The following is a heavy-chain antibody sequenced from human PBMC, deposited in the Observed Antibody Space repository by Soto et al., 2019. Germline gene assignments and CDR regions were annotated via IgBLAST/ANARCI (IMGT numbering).Heavy chain of an antibody. Sequence: EVQLVESGGGLVQPGGTLRLSCAASGFTFSSYEMNWVRQAPGAGLEWVSYIGTSGSTIYYSDSVKGRFTISRDNAKNSLYLQMNSLRAEDTAVYYCARDLYFFGSGTSFEHWGQGTLVTVSS. CDR1: GFTFSSYE. V-gene: IGHV3-48*03. D-gene: IGHD3-10*01. CDR2: IGTSGSTI. CDR3: ARDLYFFGSGTSFEH. J-gene: IGHJ4*02.